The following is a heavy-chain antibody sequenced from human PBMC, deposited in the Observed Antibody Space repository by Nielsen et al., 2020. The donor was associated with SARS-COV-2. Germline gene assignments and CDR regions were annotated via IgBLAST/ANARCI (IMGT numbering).Heavy chain of an antibody. CDR1: GYTLTELS. Sequence: SVKVSCKVSGYTLTELSMHWVRQAPGKGLEWMGGIIPIFGTANYAQKFQGRVTITADESTSTAYMELSSLRSEDTAVYYCARGGAGSSSSRGFDYWGQGTLVTVSS. CDR3: ARGGAGSSSSRGFDY. CDR2: IIPIFGTA. J-gene: IGHJ4*02. D-gene: IGHD6-6*01. V-gene: IGHV1-69*13.